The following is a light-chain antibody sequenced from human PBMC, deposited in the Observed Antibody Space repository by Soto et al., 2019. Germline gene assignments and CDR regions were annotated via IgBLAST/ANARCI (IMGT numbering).Light chain of an antibody. CDR3: QQRSNLPLT. J-gene: IGKJ4*01. CDR2: DAS. CDR1: QSVSSY. Sequence: EIVLTQSPATLSLSPGERATLSCRASQSVSSYLAWYQQKPGQAPRLLIYDASNRATGIPARFSGSGSGTDFTLAISSLEPEEFAVYYCQQRSNLPLTFGGGTKVDIK. V-gene: IGKV3-11*01.